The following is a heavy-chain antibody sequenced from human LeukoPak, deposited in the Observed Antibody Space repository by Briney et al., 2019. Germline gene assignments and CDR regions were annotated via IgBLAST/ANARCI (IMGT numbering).Heavy chain of an antibody. V-gene: IGHV3-7*01. D-gene: IGHD6-19*01. CDR2: IKQDGSEK. CDR1: GFTFSSYW. Sequence: GGSLRLSCAASGFTFSSYWMSWVRQAPGKGLEWVANIKQDGSEKYYVDSVKGRFTISRDNAKNSLYLQMNSLRAEDTAVYYCARDQVAAYGNWFDPWGQGTLVTVSS. J-gene: IGHJ5*02. CDR3: ARDQVAAYGNWFDP.